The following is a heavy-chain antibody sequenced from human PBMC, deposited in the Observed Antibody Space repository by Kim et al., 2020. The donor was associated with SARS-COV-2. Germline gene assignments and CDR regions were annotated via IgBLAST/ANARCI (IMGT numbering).Heavy chain of an antibody. D-gene: IGHD6-13*01. V-gene: IGHV3-74*01. CDR1: GFTFSSYW. CDR2: INSDGSST. Sequence: GGSLRLSCAASGFTFSSYWMHWVRQAPGKGLVWVSRINSDGSSTSYADSVKGRFTISRDNAKNTLYLQMNSLRAEDTAVYYCARGNSWYDTEAFDIWGQGTMVTVSS. CDR3: ARGNSWYDTEAFDI. J-gene: IGHJ3*02.